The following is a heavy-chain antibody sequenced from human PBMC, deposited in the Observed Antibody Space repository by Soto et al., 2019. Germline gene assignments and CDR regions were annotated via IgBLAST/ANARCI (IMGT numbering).Heavy chain of an antibody. CDR2: ISSSGSTI. CDR1: GFTFSSYE. J-gene: IGHJ6*02. CDR3: ARLKYDFWGGHKSLGGMDV. V-gene: IGHV3-48*03. D-gene: IGHD3-3*01. Sequence: GGSLRLSCAASGFTFSSYEMNWVRQAPGKGLEWVSYISSSGSTIYYADSVKGRFTISISTAYLHWNSLQASDTAMYYCARLKYDFWGGHKSLGGMDVWGQGTTVTVSS.